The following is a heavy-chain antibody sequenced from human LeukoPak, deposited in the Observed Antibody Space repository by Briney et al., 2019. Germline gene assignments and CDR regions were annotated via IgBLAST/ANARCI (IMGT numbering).Heavy chain of an antibody. CDR3: AKLTSGWSGYSYGYSYGMDV. J-gene: IGHJ6*02. D-gene: IGHD5-18*01. Sequence: PGESLRLSCAASGFTFSSYAMAWVRQAPGKGLEWVSTIGSSAGTTLYADSVKGRFTISRDNSKNTLYLQMNSLRAEDTAVYYCAKLTSGWSGYSYGYSYGMDVWGQGTTVTVSS. CDR1: GFTFSSYA. CDR2: IGSSAGTT. V-gene: IGHV3-23*01.